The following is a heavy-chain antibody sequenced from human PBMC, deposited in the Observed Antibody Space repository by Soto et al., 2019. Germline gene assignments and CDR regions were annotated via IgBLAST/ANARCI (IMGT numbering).Heavy chain of an antibody. J-gene: IGHJ6*02. V-gene: IGHV3-23*01. CDR3: AKAHALYYYYGMDV. Sequence: EVQLLESGGGLVQPGGSLRLSCAASGFTFSSYAMSWVRQAPGKGLEWVSVISGGGGSTYYADSVKGRFTISSDNSKNKLYLKMNSLKGKDRAVYYCAKAHALYYYYGMDVWGQGTQVTVSS. CDR1: GFTFSSYA. CDR2: ISGGGGST.